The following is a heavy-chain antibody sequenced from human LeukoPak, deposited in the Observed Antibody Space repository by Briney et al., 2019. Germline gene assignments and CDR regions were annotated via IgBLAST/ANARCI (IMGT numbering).Heavy chain of an antibody. CDR3: ARRAGAYSHPYDY. D-gene: IGHD4/OR15-4a*01. Sequence: GGSLRLSCVASGFTFSSHRMSWVRQAPGKGLEWVADIKQDGSEQYYVDSVRGRFTISRDNGKNSLYLQMNSLRVEDTAVYYCARRAGAYSHPYDYWGQGTLVTVSS. J-gene: IGHJ4*02. CDR1: GFTFSSHR. CDR2: IKQDGSEQ. V-gene: IGHV3-7*03.